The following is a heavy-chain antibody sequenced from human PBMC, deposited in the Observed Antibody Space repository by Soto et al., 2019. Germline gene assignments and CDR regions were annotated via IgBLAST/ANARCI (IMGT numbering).Heavy chain of an antibody. CDR1: GYTFTSYG. D-gene: IGHD2-2*01. J-gene: IGHJ5*02. CDR2: ISAYNGNT. V-gene: IGHV1-18*01. Sequence: GVSVKVSCKASGYTFTSYGISWVRQAPGQGLEWMGWISAYNGNTNYAQKLQGRVTMTTDTSTSTAYMELRSLRSDDTAVYYCARVLPAAAIRGWFDPWGQGTLVTVSS. CDR3: ARVLPAAAIRGWFDP.